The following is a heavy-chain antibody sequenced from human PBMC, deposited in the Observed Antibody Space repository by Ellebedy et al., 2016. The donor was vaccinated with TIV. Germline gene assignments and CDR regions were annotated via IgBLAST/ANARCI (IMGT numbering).Heavy chain of an antibody. CDR2: ISDRNSKR. V-gene: IGHV3-21*01. D-gene: IGHD3-10*02. Sequence: GGSLRLXXAASGFVFKSYSMNWVRQAPGKGLEWVASISDRNSKRFYSDSVKGRFINSRDDATSSLFLEMNTLRVEDTAVYYCARPMFYYHYYMDVWGKGTTVIV. J-gene: IGHJ6*03. CDR3: ARPMFYYHYYMDV. CDR1: GFVFKSYS.